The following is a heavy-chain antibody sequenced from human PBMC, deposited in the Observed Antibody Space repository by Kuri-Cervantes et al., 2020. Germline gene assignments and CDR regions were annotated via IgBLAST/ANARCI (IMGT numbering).Heavy chain of an antibody. CDR2: IIPILGIA. D-gene: IGHD3-10*01. CDR3: ARAGTMVRTRMDV. J-gene: IGHJ6*02. CDR1: GGTFSSYT. V-gene: IGHV1-69*02. Sequence: SVKVSCKASGGTFSSYTISWVRQAPGQGLEWMGRIIPILGIANYAQKFQGRVTITADKSTSTAYMELSSLRAEDTAVYYCARAGTMVRTRMDVWGQGTTVTVSS.